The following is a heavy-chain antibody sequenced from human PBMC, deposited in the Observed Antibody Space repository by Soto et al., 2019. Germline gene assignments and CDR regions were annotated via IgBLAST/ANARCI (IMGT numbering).Heavy chain of an antibody. J-gene: IGHJ4*02. CDR1: GFTFSSSA. V-gene: IGHV3-73*01. D-gene: IGHD3-9*01. CDR3: TLWYYDILTGSRIFDY. Sequence: EVQLVESGGGLVQPGGSLRLSCAASGFTFSSSAMHWVRQASGKGLEWVGRIRSKANSYATAYAASVKGRFTISRDDSKNTAYLQMNSLKTEDTAVYYCTLWYYDILTGSRIFDYWGQGTLVTVSS. CDR2: IRSKANSYAT.